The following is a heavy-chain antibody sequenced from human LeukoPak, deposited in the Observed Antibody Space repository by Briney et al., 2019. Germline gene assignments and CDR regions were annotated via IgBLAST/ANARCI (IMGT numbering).Heavy chain of an antibody. D-gene: IGHD3-22*01. V-gene: IGHV4-30-4*08. J-gene: IGHJ6*03. CDR2: IYYSGST. CDR3: ARAQADYYGSSGYYYNYYYYMDV. CDR1: GGSISSGDYY. Sequence: PSQTLSLTCTVSGGSISSGDYYWSWIRQPPGKGLEWIGYIYYSGSTYYNPSLKSRVTISVDTSKNQFSLKLSSVTAADTAVYYCARAQADYYGSSGYYYNYYYYMDVWGNGTTVTVSS.